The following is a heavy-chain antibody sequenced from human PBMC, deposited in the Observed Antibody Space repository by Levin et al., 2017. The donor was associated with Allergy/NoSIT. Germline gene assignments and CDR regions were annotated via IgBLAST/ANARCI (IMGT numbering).Heavy chain of an antibody. CDR2: ISSSSSYI. Sequence: GGSLRLSCAASGFTFSSYSMNWVRQAPGKGLEWVSSISSSSSYIYYADSVKGRFTISRDNAKNSLYLQMNSLRAEDTAVYYCARDFAGKGTEFDPWGQGTLVTVSS. D-gene: IGHD6-13*01. V-gene: IGHV3-21*01. CDR3: ARDFAGKGTEFDP. CDR1: GFTFSSYS. J-gene: IGHJ5*02.